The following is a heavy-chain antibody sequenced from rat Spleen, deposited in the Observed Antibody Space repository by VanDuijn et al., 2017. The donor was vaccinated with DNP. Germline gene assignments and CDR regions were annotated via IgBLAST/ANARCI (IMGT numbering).Heavy chain of an antibody. J-gene: IGHJ2*01. V-gene: IGHV2-47*01. CDR3: ARDGQWDYLDY. D-gene: IGHD1-1*01. CDR1: GLSLTSNS. CDR2: VWIGGTT. Sequence: QVQLKESGPGLVQPSQTLSLTCTVSGLSLTSNSVSWIRQPPGKGLEWMGVVWIGGTTHISSIFKSRVSINRDTSKSQVFLKVNSLQAEDTATYYCARDGQWDYLDYWGQGVMVTVAS.